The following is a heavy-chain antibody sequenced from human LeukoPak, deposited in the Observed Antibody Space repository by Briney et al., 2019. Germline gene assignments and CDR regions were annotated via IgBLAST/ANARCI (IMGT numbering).Heavy chain of an antibody. Sequence: GASVKVSCKASGYTFTSYDINWVRQATGQGLEWMGWMNPNSGNTGYAQKFQGRVTMTRDTSTSTVYMELSSLRSEDTAVYYCARAEVSGGHFDYWGQGTLVTVSS. D-gene: IGHD2-15*01. J-gene: IGHJ4*02. V-gene: IGHV1-8*02. CDR3: ARAEVSGGHFDY. CDR2: MNPNSGNT. CDR1: GYTFTSYD.